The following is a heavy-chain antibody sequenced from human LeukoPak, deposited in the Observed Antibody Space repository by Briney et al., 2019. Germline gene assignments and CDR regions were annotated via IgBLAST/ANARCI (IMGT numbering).Heavy chain of an antibody. CDR2: INPNSGGT. J-gene: IGHJ4*02. D-gene: IGHD6-19*01. CDR1: GYTFTGYY. V-gene: IGHV1-2*04. CDR3: ARRTRYSSGWYVGY. Sequence: ASVKVSCKASGYTFTGYYMHWVRQAPGQGLEWMGWINPNSGGTNYAQKFQGWVTMTRNTSISTAYMELSSLRSEDTAVYYCARRTRYSSGWYVGYWGQGTLVTVSS.